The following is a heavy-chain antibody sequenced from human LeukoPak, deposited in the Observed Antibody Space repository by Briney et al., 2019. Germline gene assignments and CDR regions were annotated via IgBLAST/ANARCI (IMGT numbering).Heavy chain of an antibody. J-gene: IGHJ4*02. CDR1: GFTFSSYG. Sequence: GRSLRLSCAASGFTFSSYGMHWVRQAPGKGLEWVAIISYDGSNKYYADSVKGRFTISRDNAKNSLYLQMNSLRAEDTAVYYCARPSWDGSGWYFDYWGQGTLVTVSS. D-gene: IGHD6-19*01. V-gene: IGHV3-30*03. CDR3: ARPSWDGSGWYFDY. CDR2: ISYDGSNK.